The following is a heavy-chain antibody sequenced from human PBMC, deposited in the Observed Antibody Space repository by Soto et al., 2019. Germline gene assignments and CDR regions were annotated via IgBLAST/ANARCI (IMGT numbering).Heavy chain of an antibody. V-gene: IGHV3-9*01. CDR1: GFTFDDYA. J-gene: IGHJ4*02. CDR3: AKDHHCSGGTCYSGFDH. D-gene: IGHD2-15*01. Sequence: EVQLVESGGGLVQPGRSLRLSCAASGFTFDDYAMHWVRQAPGKGLEWVSGISWNGDTIVYADSVKGRLTPSRDNAKNSLYLQMNSLRPEDTALYYCAKDHHCSGGTCYSGFDHWGQGTLVTVSS. CDR2: ISWNGDTI.